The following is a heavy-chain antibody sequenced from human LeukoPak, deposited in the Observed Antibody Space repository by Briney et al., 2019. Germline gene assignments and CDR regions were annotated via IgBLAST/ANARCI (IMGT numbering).Heavy chain of an antibody. Sequence: PGGSLRLSCAASGFTFDDYGMSWVRQAPGKGLEWVSGINWNGGSTGYADSVKGRFTISRDNAKNSLYLQMNSLRAEDTALYYCARWGANTAMVRFDYWGQGTLVTVSS. D-gene: IGHD5-18*01. V-gene: IGHV3-20*04. CDR1: GFTFDDYG. CDR2: INWNGGST. CDR3: ARWGANTAMVRFDY. J-gene: IGHJ4*02.